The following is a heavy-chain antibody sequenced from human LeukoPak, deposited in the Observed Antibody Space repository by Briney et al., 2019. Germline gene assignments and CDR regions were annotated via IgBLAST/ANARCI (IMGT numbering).Heavy chain of an antibody. D-gene: IGHD3-10*01. CDR3: AKDRNAYYYGSGPFDY. V-gene: IGHV3-30*18. Sequence: GGSLRLFCAASGFTFSSYGMHWVRQAPGKGLEWVADISYDGSNKYYADSVKGRFTISRDNSKNTLYLQMNSLRAEDTAVYYCAKDRNAYYYGSGPFDYWGQGTLVTVSS. CDR2: ISYDGSNK. CDR1: GFTFSSYG. J-gene: IGHJ4*02.